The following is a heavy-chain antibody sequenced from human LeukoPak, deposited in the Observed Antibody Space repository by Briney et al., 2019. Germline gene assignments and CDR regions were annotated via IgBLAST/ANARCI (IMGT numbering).Heavy chain of an antibody. V-gene: IGHV3-30-3*01. J-gene: IGHJ4*02. CDR1: GFTFSSYA. CDR2: ISYDGSNK. CDR3: AKDSANWGSHFDY. Sequence: GGSLRLSCAASGFTFSSYAMHWVRQAPGKGLEWVAVISYDGSNKYYADSVKGRFTISRDNSKNTLYLQINSLRAEDTAVYYCAKDSANWGSHFDYWGQGTLVTVSS. D-gene: IGHD7-27*01.